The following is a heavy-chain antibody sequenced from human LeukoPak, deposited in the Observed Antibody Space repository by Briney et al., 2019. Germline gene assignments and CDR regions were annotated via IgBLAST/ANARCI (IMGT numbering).Heavy chain of an antibody. D-gene: IGHD3-10*01. V-gene: IGHV3-23*01. CDR1: GFTFSTYA. J-gene: IGHJ4*02. CDR2: ISGSGGST. Sequence: VQPGGSLRLSCAASGFTFSTYAMSWVRQAPGKGLEWVSAISGSGGSTYYADSVKGRLTISRDNSKNTLYLQMNSLRADDTAVYYCAKGVAMGYYGSGSPVDYWGQGTLVTVSS. CDR3: AKGVAMGYYGSGSPVDY.